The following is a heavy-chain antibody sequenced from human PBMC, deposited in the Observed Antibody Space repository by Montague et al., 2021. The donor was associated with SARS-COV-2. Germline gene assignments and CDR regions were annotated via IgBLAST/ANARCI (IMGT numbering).Heavy chain of an antibody. CDR1: GFTFSSYS. D-gene: IGHD6-6*01. J-gene: IGHJ3*01. CDR2: ISSSTNII. CDR3: AKDLVLRAARPDALDV. V-gene: IGHV3-48*04. Sequence: SLRLSCAASGFTFSSYSANWVRQAPGKRLEWISYISSSTNIIYYADSVKGRFTISRDNARNSLYLQMNSLRVDDTAVYYCAKDLVLRAARPDALDVWGQGTVVTVSS.